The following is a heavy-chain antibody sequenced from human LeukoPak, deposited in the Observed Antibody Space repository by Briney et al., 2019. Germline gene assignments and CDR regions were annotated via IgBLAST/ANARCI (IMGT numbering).Heavy chain of an antibody. CDR1: GFTFRSYG. V-gene: IGHV3-33*08. Sequence: GGSLRLSCAGTGFTFRSYGMHWVRQAPGKGLEWVAVIWYDGSNKYYADSVKGRFTISRDNSKNTLYLQMNSLRAEDTAVYYCARDTAALEYFQHWGQGTLVTVSS. CDR2: IWYDGSNK. D-gene: IGHD6-25*01. CDR3: ARDTAALEYFQH. J-gene: IGHJ1*01.